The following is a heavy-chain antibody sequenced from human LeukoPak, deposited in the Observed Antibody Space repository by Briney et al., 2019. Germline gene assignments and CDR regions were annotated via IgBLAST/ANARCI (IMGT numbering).Heavy chain of an antibody. CDR1: GGSISSSVYY. Sequence: PSETLSLTCSVSGGSISSSVYYWGWIRQPPGKGLEWIGNIYYSGSTSYNPSLKSRVIISVDTSKMQISLNLGSVTAADTAHYYCARGDLSVFGVVKAGWFDPWGQGTLVSVSS. D-gene: IGHD3-3*01. V-gene: IGHV4-39*07. J-gene: IGHJ5*02. CDR2: IYYSGST. CDR3: ARGDLSVFGVVKAGWFDP.